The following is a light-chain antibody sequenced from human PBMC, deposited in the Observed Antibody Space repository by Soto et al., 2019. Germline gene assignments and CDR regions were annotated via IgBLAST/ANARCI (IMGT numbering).Light chain of an antibody. J-gene: IGLJ2*01. Sequence: QSALTQPASVSGSPGQSITISCTGTSSDVGGYNYVSWYQQHPGKAPKIMIYDVSNRPSGVSNRFSGSKSGNTASLTISGLQAEDEGDYYCTSYTSSSTVVFGGGTKVTVL. CDR2: DVS. CDR1: SSDVGGYNY. CDR3: TSYTSSSTVV. V-gene: IGLV2-14*01.